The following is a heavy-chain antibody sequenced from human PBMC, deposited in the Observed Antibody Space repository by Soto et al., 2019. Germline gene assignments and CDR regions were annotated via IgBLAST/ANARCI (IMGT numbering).Heavy chain of an antibody. CDR1: GGSISSYY. CDR2: IYYSGST. CDR3: ARGSSGWTDYYYYGMDV. D-gene: IGHD6-19*01. V-gene: IGHV4-59*08. Sequence: QVQLQESGPGLVKPSETLSLTCTVSGGSISSYYWSWIRQPPGKGLEWIGYIYYSGSTNYNPSLKSRVTISVDTSKNQFSLKLSSVTAADTAVYYCARGSSGWTDYYYYGMDVWGQGTTVTVSS. J-gene: IGHJ6*02.